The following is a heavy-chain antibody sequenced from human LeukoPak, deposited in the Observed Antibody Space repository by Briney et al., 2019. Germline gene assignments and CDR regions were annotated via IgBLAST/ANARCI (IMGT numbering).Heavy chain of an antibody. J-gene: IGHJ3*02. CDR2: INCDVSST. CDR3: ARESLWFGDAFDI. V-gene: IGHV3-74*01. D-gene: IGHD3-10*01. Sequence: GGSLRLSCAASGFTFSSYWRHWVRQAPGKGLVWVSRINCDVSSTSYADSVRGRFTIARDNAKNTLYLQMNSLRAEDTAVYYCARESLWFGDAFDIWGQGTMVTVSS. CDR1: GFTFSSYW.